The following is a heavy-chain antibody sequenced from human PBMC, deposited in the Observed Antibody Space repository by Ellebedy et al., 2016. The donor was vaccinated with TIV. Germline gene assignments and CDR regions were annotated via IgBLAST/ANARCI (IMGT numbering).Heavy chain of an antibody. CDR1: GYSFTSYW. J-gene: IGHJ4*02. CDR3: ARYFGGDFDY. V-gene: IGHV5-10-1*01. Sequence: GESLKISCKGSGYSFTSYWIGWVRQMPGKGLEWMGRIDPSDSYTNYSPSFQGHVTISADKSISTAYLQWSSLKASDTAMYYCARYFGGDFDYWGQGTLVTVSS. CDR2: IDPSDSYT. D-gene: IGHD2/OR15-2a*01.